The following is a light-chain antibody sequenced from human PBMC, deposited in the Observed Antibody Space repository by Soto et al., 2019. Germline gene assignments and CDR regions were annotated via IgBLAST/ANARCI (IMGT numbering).Light chain of an antibody. V-gene: IGKV3-11*01. CDR3: QQRSNWPPT. CDR2: DAS. Sequence: EIVLTQSPAPLSLSPGERATLSCRASQSVSSYLAWYQQKPGQAPRLLIYDASNRATGIPARFSGSGSGTDFTLTISGLEPEDFAVYYCQQRSNWPPTFGQGTKVEIK. CDR1: QSVSSY. J-gene: IGKJ1*01.